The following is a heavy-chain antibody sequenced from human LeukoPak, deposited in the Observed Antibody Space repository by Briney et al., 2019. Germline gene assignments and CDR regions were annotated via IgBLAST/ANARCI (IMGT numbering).Heavy chain of an antibody. CDR3: AKSGYNRFDY. Sequence: GGSLRLTCAASGFTFSSYAMSWVRQAPGKGLEWVSAFSGSGGDTYYADSVKGRFTISRDNSKNTLYLQMNSLRAEDTAVYYCAKSGYNRFDYWGQGTLVTVSS. CDR1: GFTFSSYA. CDR2: FSGSGGDT. J-gene: IGHJ4*02. V-gene: IGHV3-23*01. D-gene: IGHD5-24*01.